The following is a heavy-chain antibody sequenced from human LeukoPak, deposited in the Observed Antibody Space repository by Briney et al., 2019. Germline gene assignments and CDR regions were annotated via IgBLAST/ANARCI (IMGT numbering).Heavy chain of an antibody. D-gene: IGHD6-19*01. Sequence: PGGSLRLSCAASGFTFDDYAMHWVRQAPGKGLEWVSGISWNSGSIGYADSVKGRFTISRDNAKNSLYLQMNSLRAEDTAVYYCARDRSSGSADYWGQGTLVTVSS. V-gene: IGHV3-9*01. CDR2: ISWNSGSI. CDR1: GFTFDDYA. J-gene: IGHJ4*02. CDR3: ARDRSSGSADY.